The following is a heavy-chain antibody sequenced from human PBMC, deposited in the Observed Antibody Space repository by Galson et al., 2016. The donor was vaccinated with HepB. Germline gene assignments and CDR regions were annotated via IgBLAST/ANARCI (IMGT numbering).Heavy chain of an antibody. CDR3: ARDTTYYDSGSYFDAFDT. CDR1: GSSLRTYW. Sequence: SLRLSCAASGSSLRTYWMTWVRQAPGKGLEWVANMNQDGSKENYVDSVRGRFTIFRDNAKNSLYLQMNSLRVEDTAVYFCARDTTYYDSGSYFDAFDTWGQGTMVTVSS. CDR2: MNQDGSKE. J-gene: IGHJ3*02. V-gene: IGHV3-7*03. D-gene: IGHD3-10*01.